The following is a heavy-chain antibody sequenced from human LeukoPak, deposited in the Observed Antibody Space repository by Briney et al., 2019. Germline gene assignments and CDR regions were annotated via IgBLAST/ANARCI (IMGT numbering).Heavy chain of an antibody. Sequence: GGSLRLSCAASGFTFSSYAMSWVRQAPGKGLEWVSDITGSGDDTDYADSVKGRFTVSRDNSRNTLYLQINSLRAEDTAVYYCAKNGAYSGYDYTDYWGQGTLVTVSS. J-gene: IGHJ4*02. CDR3: AKNGAYSGYDYTDY. D-gene: IGHD5-12*01. CDR1: GFTFSSYA. V-gene: IGHV3-23*01. CDR2: ITGSGDDT.